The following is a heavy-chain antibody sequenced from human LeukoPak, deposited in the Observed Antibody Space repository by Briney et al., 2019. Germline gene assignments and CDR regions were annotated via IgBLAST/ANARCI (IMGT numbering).Heavy chain of an antibody. V-gene: IGHV3-23*01. CDR1: GFTFSSYA. CDR3: AKHDSSGYYYNLNDY. J-gene: IGHJ4*02. D-gene: IGHD3-22*01. CDR2: ISGSGGST. Sequence: GGSLRLSCAASGFTFSSYAMSWVRQAPGKGLEWVSAISGSGGSTYYADSVKGRFTISRHNSKNTLYLQMNSLRAEDTAVYYCAKHDSSGYYYNLNDYWGQGTLVTVSS.